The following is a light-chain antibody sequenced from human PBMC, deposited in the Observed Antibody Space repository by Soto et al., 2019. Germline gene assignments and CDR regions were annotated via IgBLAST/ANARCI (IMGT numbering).Light chain of an antibody. CDR3: AAWDDSLSAWV. CDR1: SYNVGKNL. CDR2: KNN. V-gene: IGLV1-47*01. Sequence: QSVLTQPPSASGTPGQRVTISCSGGSYNVGKNLVYWYQQRPGTAPKLSIFKNNQRPSGVPDRFSGSNSGSSASLAISGLRSEDEADYFCAAWDDSLSAWVFGGGSKVTVL. J-gene: IGLJ3*02.